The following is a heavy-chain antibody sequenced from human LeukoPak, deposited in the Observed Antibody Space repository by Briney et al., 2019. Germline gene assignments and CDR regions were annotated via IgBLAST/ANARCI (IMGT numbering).Heavy chain of an antibody. V-gene: IGHV4-4*07. CDR2: ICTSGST. J-gene: IGHJ6*02. Sequence: PSETLSLTCTVSGGPISSYYRSWIRQPAGKGLEWIGRICTSGSTNYNPSLKSRVTMSVDTSKNQFSLKLSSVTAADTAVYYCARDGPGLWFGELEDYYYGMDVWGQGTTVTVSS. D-gene: IGHD3-10*01. CDR3: ARDGPGLWFGELEDYYYGMDV. CDR1: GGPISSYY.